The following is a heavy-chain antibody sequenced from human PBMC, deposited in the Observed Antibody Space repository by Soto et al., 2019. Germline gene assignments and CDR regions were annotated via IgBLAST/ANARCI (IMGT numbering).Heavy chain of an antibody. CDR3: ARDLRAARRVYYSGMDV. Sequence: GGSLRLSCAASGFTFSSYGMHWVRQAPGKGLEWVAVIWYDGSNKYYADSVKGRFTISRDNSKNTLYLQMNSLRAEDTAVYYCARDLRAARRVYYSGMDVWGQGTTVTVSS. CDR1: GFTFSSYG. J-gene: IGHJ6*02. CDR2: IWYDGSNK. V-gene: IGHV3-33*01. D-gene: IGHD6-6*01.